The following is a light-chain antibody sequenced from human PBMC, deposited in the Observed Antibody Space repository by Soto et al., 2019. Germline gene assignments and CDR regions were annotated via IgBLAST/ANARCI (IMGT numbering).Light chain of an antibody. J-gene: IGKJ2*01. V-gene: IGKV1-9*01. CDR1: QDIASY. CDR3: QQLNVNLL. CDR2: AAS. Sequence: IPLTQSPSSLSASIGDRVTITCRASQDIASYLAWYQQKPGNAPKLLIYAASTLHSGVSSRFSGSGSGTDFTLTISSLQPEDFVTYYCQQLNVNLLFGQGTKLEIK.